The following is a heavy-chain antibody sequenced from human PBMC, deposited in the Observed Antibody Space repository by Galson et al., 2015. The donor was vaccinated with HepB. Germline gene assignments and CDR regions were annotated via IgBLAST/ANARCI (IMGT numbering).Heavy chain of an antibody. CDR2: INHSGST. CDR1: GGSFSGYY. V-gene: IGHV4-34*01. Sequence: SETLSLTCAVYGGSFSGYYWSWIRQPPGKGLEWIGEINHSGSTNYIPSLKSRVTISVDTSKNQFSLKLSSVTAADTAVYYCARDRLDYGGNSLFDYWGQGTLVTVSS. J-gene: IGHJ4*02. D-gene: IGHD4-23*01. CDR3: ARDRLDYGGNSLFDY.